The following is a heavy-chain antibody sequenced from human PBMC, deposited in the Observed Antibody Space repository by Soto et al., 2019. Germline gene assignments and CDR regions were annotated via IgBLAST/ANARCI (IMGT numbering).Heavy chain of an antibody. V-gene: IGHV4-59*01. D-gene: IGHD5-12*01. Sequence: SETLSLTCAVYGGSFSGYYWSWIRQPPGKGLEWIGYIYYSGSTNYNPSLKSRVTISVDTSKNQFSLKLSSVTAADTAVYYCARGYSGYDWYYFDYWGQGTLVTVSS. CDR3: ARGYSGYDWYYFDY. CDR1: GGSFSGYY. CDR2: IYYSGST. J-gene: IGHJ4*02.